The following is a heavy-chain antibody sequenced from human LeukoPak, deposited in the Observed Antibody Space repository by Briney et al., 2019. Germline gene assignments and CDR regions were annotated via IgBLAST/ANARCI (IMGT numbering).Heavy chain of an antibody. Sequence: PSQTLSLTCTVSGGSISSGGYYLSWIRQHPGKGLEWIVYIYYSGSTYYNPSLKSRVTISVDTSKNQFSLKLSSVTAADTAVYYCASLIYYDSSGYGYYFDYWGQGTLVTVSS. CDR2: IYYSGST. CDR3: ASLIYYDSSGYGYYFDY. D-gene: IGHD3-22*01. V-gene: IGHV4-31*03. J-gene: IGHJ4*02. CDR1: GGSISSGGYY.